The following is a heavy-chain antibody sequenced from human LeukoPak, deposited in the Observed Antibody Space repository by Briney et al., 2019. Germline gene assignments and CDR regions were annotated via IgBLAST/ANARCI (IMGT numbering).Heavy chain of an antibody. V-gene: IGHV3-30*03. J-gene: IGHJ4*02. Sequence: GGSLRLSCAASGFTFSSYSMQWVRQTPGKGLEWVGITSNSGENTFYGEAVKGRFTISRDNSQNTLYLQMNSLRPEDTAVYYCVRGIEYWGQGTLVTVSS. CDR1: GFTFSSYS. CDR2: TSNSGENT. CDR3: VRGIEY.